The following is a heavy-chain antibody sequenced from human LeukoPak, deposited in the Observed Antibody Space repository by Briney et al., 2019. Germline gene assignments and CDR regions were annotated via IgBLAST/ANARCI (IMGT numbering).Heavy chain of an antibody. Sequence: SETLSLTCTVSGGSISSSSYYWGWIRQPPGKGLEWIGSIYYSGSTYYNPSLKSRVTISVDTSKNQFSLKLSSVTAADTAVYYCARGQYYYYGSGSYDYWGQGTLVTVSS. V-gene: IGHV4-39*07. CDR1: GGSISSSSYY. CDR3: ARGQYYYYGSGSYDY. D-gene: IGHD3-10*01. J-gene: IGHJ4*02. CDR2: IYYSGST.